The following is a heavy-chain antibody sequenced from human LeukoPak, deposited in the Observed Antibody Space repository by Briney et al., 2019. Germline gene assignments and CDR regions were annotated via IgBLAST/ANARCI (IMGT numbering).Heavy chain of an antibody. Sequence: SETLSLTCTVSGGSISSYYWSWIRQPPGKGLEWIGYIYYSVSTNYNSSLKSRVTISVDTSKNQFSLKLSSVTAADTAVYYCARVPGHNWFDPWGQGTLVTVSS. CDR3: ARVPGHNWFDP. CDR2: IYYSVST. V-gene: IGHV4-59*01. J-gene: IGHJ5*02. D-gene: IGHD2-8*02. CDR1: GGSISSYY.